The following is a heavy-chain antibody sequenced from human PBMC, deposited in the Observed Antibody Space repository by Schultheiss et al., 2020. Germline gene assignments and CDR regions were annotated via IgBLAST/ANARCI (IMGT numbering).Heavy chain of an antibody. J-gene: IGHJ5*02. CDR2: ISAYNGNT. V-gene: IGHV1-18*01. CDR1: GYTFTSYG. CDR3: AAGGRYYYGSDPDWFDP. Sequence: ASVKVSCKASGYTFTSYGISWVRQAPGQGLEWMGWISAYNGNTNYAQKLQGRVTMTTDTSTSTAYMELRSLRSEDTAVYYCAAGGRYYYGSDPDWFDPWGQGTLVTVSS. D-gene: IGHD3-10*01.